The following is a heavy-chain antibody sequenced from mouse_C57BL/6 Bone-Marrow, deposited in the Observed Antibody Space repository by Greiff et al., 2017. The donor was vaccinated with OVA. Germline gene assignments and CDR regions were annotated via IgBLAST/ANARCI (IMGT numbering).Heavy chain of an antibody. V-gene: IGHV1-54*01. D-gene: IGHD1-1*01. CDR1: GYAFTNYL. CDR3: ASTYYGSVLFDY. J-gene: IGHJ2*01. Sequence: QVQLQQSGAELVRPGTSVKVSCKASGYAFTNYLIEWVKQRPGQGLEWIGVINPGSGGTNYNEKFKGKATLTADKSSSTAYMQLSSLTSEDSAVYFCASTYYGSVLFDYWGQGTTLTVSS. CDR2: INPGSGGT.